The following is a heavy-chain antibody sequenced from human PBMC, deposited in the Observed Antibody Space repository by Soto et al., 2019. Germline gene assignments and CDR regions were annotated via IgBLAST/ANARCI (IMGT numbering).Heavy chain of an antibody. V-gene: IGHV3-48*01. CDR3: ARGLWMVRGAIPILKNDSAFDI. CDR1: GFTFSSYS. D-gene: IGHD3-10*01. CDR2: ISSSSSTI. Sequence: PGGSLRLSCAASGFTFSSYSMNWVRQAPGKGLEWVSYISSSSSTIYYADSVKGRFTISRDNAKNSLYLQMNSLRAEDTAVYYCARGLWMVRGAIPILKNDSAFDIWGQGTMVTVSS. J-gene: IGHJ3*02.